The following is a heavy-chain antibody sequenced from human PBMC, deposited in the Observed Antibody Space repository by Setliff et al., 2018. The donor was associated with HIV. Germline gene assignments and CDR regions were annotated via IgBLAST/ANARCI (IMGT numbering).Heavy chain of an antibody. D-gene: IGHD6-19*01. CDR3: ASPASGGSSGQYHY. CDR1: GGSISSSSYY. Sequence: SETLSLTCTVSGGSISSSSYYWGWIRQPPGKGLEWIGSIYYSGSTYYNPSLKSRVTISVDTSKNQFSLKLSSVSAADTAVYYCASPASGGSSGQYHYWGQGTLVTVSS. V-gene: IGHV4-39*01. CDR2: IYYSGST. J-gene: IGHJ4*02.